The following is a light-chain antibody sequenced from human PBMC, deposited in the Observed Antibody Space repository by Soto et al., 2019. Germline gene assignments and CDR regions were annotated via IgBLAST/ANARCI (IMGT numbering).Light chain of an antibody. CDR3: ASYAGSNNSV. J-gene: IGLJ1*01. V-gene: IGLV2-8*01. Sequence: QSALTQPPSASGSPGQSVTISCTGTSSDVGGYNHVSWYQQNPGKAPKLMIYDVSKRPSGVPDRFSGSKSGNTASLTISWLQAEDEAAYYCASYAGSNNSVFGTGTKLTVL. CDR1: SSDVGGYNH. CDR2: DVS.